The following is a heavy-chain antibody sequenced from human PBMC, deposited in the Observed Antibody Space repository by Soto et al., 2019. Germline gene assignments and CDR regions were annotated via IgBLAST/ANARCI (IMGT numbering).Heavy chain of an antibody. J-gene: IGHJ4*02. CDR1: GVSVTSGGFF. CDR3: ARGREYYDSSGYHYYFDY. V-gene: IGHV4-61*08. CDR2: VVHTGYT. D-gene: IGHD3-22*01. Sequence: PSETLSLTCSVSGVSVTSGGFFWNWIRQPPGKGLEWIAYVVHTGYTAYNPSLKSRVIISMDVSRNQFSLKLSSVTAADTAVYYCARGREYYDSSGYHYYFDYWGQGTLVTVSS.